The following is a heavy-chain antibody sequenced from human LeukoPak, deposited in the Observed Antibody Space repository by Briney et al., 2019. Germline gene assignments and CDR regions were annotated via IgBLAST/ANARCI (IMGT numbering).Heavy chain of an antibody. D-gene: IGHD3-9*01. CDR2: ISSSSSYI. CDR3: ARGNYDILTGYSEYFQH. J-gene: IGHJ1*01. Sequence: TGGSLRLSCAASGFTFSSYSMNWVRQAPGKGLEWVSSISSSSSYIYYADSVKGRFTISRDNSKNTLYLQMNSLRAEDTAVYYCARGNYDILTGYSEYFQHWGQGTLVTVSS. V-gene: IGHV3-21*01. CDR1: GFTFSSYS.